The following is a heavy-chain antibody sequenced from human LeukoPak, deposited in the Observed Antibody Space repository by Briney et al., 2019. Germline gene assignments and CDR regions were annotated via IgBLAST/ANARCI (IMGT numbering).Heavy chain of an antibody. CDR2: IYHSGGT. Sequence: SSGTLTLSCTVSGYSISSGYYWGWIRHPPGKGLEWIESIYHSGGTHYNPSLRSRFTMSVDTSKNQFSLKLSSVTAADTAVYYCARDYSNYVGSPTFDYWGQGTLVTVSS. CDR3: ARDYSNYVGSPTFDY. V-gene: IGHV4-38-2*02. D-gene: IGHD4-11*01. CDR1: GYSISSGYY. J-gene: IGHJ4*02.